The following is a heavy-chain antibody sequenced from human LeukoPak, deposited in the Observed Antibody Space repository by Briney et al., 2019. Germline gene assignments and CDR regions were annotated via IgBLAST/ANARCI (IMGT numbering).Heavy chain of an antibody. CDR1: GYSITSSSW. D-gene: IGHD2/OR15-2a*01. CDR2: IYHSGTT. Sequence: PSETLSLTCAVSGYSITSSSWWGWIRQPPGKGLEWIGYIYHSGTTYYNPSLQSRVTMSVDTSKNQFSLKLSSVTAVDTAVYYCARSPRGRDTSTFDYWGQGTLVTVSS. J-gene: IGHJ4*02. V-gene: IGHV4-28*01. CDR3: ARSPRGRDTSTFDY.